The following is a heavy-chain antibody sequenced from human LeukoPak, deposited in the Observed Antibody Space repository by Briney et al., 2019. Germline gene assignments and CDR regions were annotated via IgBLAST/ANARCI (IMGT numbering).Heavy chain of an antibody. V-gene: IGHV3-23*01. CDR3: VRDGDGYNFDY. D-gene: IGHD5-24*01. J-gene: IGHJ4*02. Sequence: GGSLRLSCAASGFTFSSYAMSWVRQAPGKGLEWVSAISGSGGSTYYADSVKGRFTISRDNSKNTLYLQMNSLRAEDTAVYYCVRDGDGYNFDYWGQGTLVTVSS. CDR1: GFTFSSYA. CDR2: ISGSGGST.